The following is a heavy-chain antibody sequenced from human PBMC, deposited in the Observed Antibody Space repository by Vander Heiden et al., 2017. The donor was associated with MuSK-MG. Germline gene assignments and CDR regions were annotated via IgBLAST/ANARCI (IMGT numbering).Heavy chain of an antibody. Sequence: EVQLVASGGGLVQPGGSLRLSCAASGFTFGTFSINWVRQTPGKGLGWLSYIDAGSALMQYADSVRGRFTISRDNAKNSLHLQMNSLRAEDTAVYYCVRDHRWAFDYWGQGTLVTVSS. D-gene: IGHD3-16*02. CDR3: VRDHRWAFDY. J-gene: IGHJ4*02. CDR2: IDAGSALM. V-gene: IGHV3-48*01. CDR1: GFTFGTFS.